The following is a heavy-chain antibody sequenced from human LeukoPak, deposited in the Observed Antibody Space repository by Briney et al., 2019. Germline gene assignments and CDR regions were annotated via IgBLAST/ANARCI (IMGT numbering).Heavy chain of an antibody. Sequence: SVKVSCKASGGTFSSYAIGWVRQAPGQGLEWMGRIIPILGIANYAQKFQGRVAITADKSTSTAYMELSSLRSEDTAVYYCARILTTRGVTTSYYYYYGMDVWGQGTTVTVSS. CDR1: GGTFSSYA. D-gene: IGHD3-10*01. CDR2: IIPILGIA. CDR3: ARILTTRGVTTSYYYYYGMDV. V-gene: IGHV1-69*04. J-gene: IGHJ6*02.